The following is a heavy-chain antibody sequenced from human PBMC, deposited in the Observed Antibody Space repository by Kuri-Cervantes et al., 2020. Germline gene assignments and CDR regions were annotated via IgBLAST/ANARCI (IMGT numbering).Heavy chain of an antibody. J-gene: IGHJ4*02. Sequence: GGSLRLSCAASGFTFSDYYVSWIRQAPGKGLEWLSYISSGGTTIYYADSVKGRFTISRDNAKNSVYLQVNSLRAEDTAVYYCAREISERVDYWGQGTLVTVSS. CDR3: AREISERVDY. CDR2: ISSGGTTI. V-gene: IGHV3-11*04. CDR1: GFTFSDYY.